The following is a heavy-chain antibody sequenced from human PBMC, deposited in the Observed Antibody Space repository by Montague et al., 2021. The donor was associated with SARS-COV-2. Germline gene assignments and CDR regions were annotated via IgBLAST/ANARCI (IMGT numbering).Heavy chain of an antibody. CDR1: GFTFSSYA. D-gene: IGHD3-9*01. V-gene: IGHV3-48*03. CDR2: ISSSGSII. Sequence: SLRLSCAASGFTFSSYAMHWVRQAPGKGLEWVSYISSSGSIIYYADSVKGRFTISRDNAKNSLYLQMNSLRAEDTAVYYCARGNFDWFFLPDGYFDHWGQGTLVTVSS. CDR3: ARGNFDWFFLPDGYFDH. J-gene: IGHJ4*02.